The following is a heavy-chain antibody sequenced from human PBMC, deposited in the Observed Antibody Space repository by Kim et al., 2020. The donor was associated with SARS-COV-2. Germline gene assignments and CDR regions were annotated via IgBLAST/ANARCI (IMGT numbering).Heavy chain of an antibody. CDR1: GGSVSSASYY. Sequence: SETLSLTCTVSGGSVSSASYYWSWIRQPPGKGLEWIGYIYYTGSTKFNPALKSRVTISVDTSKNHFSLELSSVTAADTAVYYCAREPRVSYYYSSGSSYYFDSWGQGTLVTVSS. J-gene: IGHJ4*02. D-gene: IGHD3-10*01. CDR3: AREPRVSYYYSSGSSYYFDS. CDR2: IYYTGST. V-gene: IGHV4-61*03.